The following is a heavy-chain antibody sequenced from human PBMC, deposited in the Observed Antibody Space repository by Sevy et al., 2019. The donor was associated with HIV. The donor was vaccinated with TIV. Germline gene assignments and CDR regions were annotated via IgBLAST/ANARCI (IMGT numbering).Heavy chain of an antibody. CDR1: GGSITSLY. CDR2: IYYNGHI. J-gene: IGHJ4*02. D-gene: IGHD1-26*01. V-gene: IGHV4-59*08. CDR3: AGENAWGRCYS. Sequence: SETLSLTCTVSGGSITSLYWNWIRQPPGKGLEWIANIYYNGHINYNPSLKSRVTLSLDTSKNQSSLRLISVTAADTAMYYCAGENAWGRCYSWGQGTLVTVSS.